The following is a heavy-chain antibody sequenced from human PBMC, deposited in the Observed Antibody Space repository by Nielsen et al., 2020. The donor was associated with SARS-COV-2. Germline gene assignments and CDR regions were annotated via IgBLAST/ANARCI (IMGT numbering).Heavy chain of an antibody. CDR3: ARSGELGYYFDY. CDR2: INHSGST. V-gene: IGHV4-39*07. Sequence: SETLSLTCTVSGGSISSGGFFWSWIRQPPGKGLEWIGEINHSGSTNYNPSLKSRVTISVDTSKNQFSLKLSSVTAADTAVYYCARSGELGYYFDYWGQGTLVTVSS. CDR1: GGSISSGGFF. J-gene: IGHJ4*02. D-gene: IGHD3-10*01.